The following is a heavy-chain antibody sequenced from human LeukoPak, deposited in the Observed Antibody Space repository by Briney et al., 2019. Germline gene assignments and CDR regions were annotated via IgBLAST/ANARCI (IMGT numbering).Heavy chain of an antibody. V-gene: IGHV1-8*01. CDR3: ARDMNTRVTPISYAFDL. CDR1: GYTFTSYD. Sequence: ASVKVSCKASGYTFTSYDINWVRQATGQGLEWMGWMNPNSGNTGYAQKFQGRVTMTRNTSISTAYMELSSLRSEDTAVYYCARDMNTRVTPISYAFDLWGQGTKVTISS. CDR2: MNPNSGNT. J-gene: IGHJ3*01. D-gene: IGHD4-23*01.